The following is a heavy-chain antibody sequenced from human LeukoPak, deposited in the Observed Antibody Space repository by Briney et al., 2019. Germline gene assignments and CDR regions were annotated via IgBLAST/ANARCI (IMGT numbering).Heavy chain of an antibody. CDR1: GGSISSSNW. CDR3: ARRPQVFYDILTGNFDY. J-gene: IGHJ4*02. CDR2: IYHSGST. D-gene: IGHD3-9*01. Sequence: SGTLSLTCAVSGGSISSSNWWSWVRQPPGQGLEWIGEIYHSGSTNYNPSLKSRVTISVDRSKNQFSLKLSSVTAADTAVYYCARRPQVFYDILTGNFDYWGQGTLVTVSS. V-gene: IGHV4-4*02.